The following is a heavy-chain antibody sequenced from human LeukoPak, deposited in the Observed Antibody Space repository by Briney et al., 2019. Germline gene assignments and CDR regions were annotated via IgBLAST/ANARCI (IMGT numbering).Heavy chain of an antibody. CDR3: TTDGGMYNWNDVVY. Sequence: GGSLRLSCAASGFTFNNAWMSWVRQPPGKGLEWVGRIKSKTDGGTTDYAAPVKGRFTISRDDSKNTLFLQMNSLKTEDTAVYYCTTDGGMYNWNDVVYWGQGTLVTVSS. CDR2: IKSKTDGGTT. D-gene: IGHD1-1*01. CDR1: GFTFNNAW. V-gene: IGHV3-15*01. J-gene: IGHJ4*02.